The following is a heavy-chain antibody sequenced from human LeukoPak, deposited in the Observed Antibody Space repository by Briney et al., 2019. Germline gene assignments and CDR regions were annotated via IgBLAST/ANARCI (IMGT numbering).Heavy chain of an antibody. CDR1: GGSISSYY. D-gene: IGHD4-23*01. V-gene: IGHV4-34*01. Sequence: PSETLSLTCTVSGGSISSYYWSWIRQPPGKGLAWIGEINHSGGTNYNPSLKSRVTISVDTPKNQFSLKLSSVTAADTAVYYCARGPYGGRRYYMDVWGKGTTVTVSS. J-gene: IGHJ6*03. CDR2: INHSGGT. CDR3: ARGPYGGRRYYMDV.